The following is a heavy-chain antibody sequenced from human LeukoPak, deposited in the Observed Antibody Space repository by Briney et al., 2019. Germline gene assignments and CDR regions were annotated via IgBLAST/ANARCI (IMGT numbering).Heavy chain of an antibody. CDR1: GDTLSELS. CDR2: FDPEGGEA. Sequence: ASLKVSCKVSGDTLSELSMHWVRQAPGKGLEWMGGFDPEGGEAIYAQKFQGRLTMTEDTSTDTAYMDLRSLRPDDTAVYYCTAGGVYSLLDHWGQGTLVTVSS. D-gene: IGHD5/OR15-5a*01. V-gene: IGHV1-24*01. CDR3: TAGGVYSLLDH. J-gene: IGHJ4*02.